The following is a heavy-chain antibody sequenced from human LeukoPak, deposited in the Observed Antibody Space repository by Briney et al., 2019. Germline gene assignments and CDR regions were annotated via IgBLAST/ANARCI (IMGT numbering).Heavy chain of an antibody. Sequence: GGSLRLSCAASGCTFSSYAMHWVRQAPGKGLEWMAVISYDGSNKYYADSVKGRFTISRDNTKNTLYLQKNRLRAEDTAVYYCARDARPLRRAVATYFDYWGQGTLVTVSS. CDR3: ARDARPLRRAVATYFDY. V-gene: IGHV3-30*04. CDR1: GCTFSSYA. D-gene: IGHD6-19*01. J-gene: IGHJ4*02. CDR2: ISYDGSNK.